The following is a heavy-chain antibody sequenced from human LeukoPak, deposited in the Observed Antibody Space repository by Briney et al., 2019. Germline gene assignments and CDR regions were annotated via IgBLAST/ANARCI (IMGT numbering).Heavy chain of an antibody. CDR3: ARGVVYAELGY. CDR1: GGSFSGYY. J-gene: IGHJ4*02. D-gene: IGHD2-8*02. CDR2: ISHSGST. V-gene: IGHV4-34*01. Sequence: PSETLSLTCAVYGGSFSGYYWSWIRQPPGKGLEWIGEISHSGSTNYNPSLKSRVTISVDTSKNQFSLKLSSVTAADTAVYYCARGVVYAELGYWGQGTLVTVSS.